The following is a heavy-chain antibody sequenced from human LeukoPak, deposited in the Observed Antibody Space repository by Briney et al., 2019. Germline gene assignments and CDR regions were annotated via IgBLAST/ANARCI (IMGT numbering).Heavy chain of an antibody. Sequence: SETLSLTCTVSGGSISSSSYYWGWIRQPPGKGLEWMGSIYYSGSTYYNPSLTSRVPISVDTSKNEFSLQLNSVTPEDTAVYYCARDPNWESNYYYYYMDVWGKGTTVTVSS. J-gene: IGHJ6*03. CDR2: IYYSGST. D-gene: IGHD7-27*01. V-gene: IGHV4-39*07. CDR1: GGSISSSSYY. CDR3: ARDPNWESNYYYYYMDV.